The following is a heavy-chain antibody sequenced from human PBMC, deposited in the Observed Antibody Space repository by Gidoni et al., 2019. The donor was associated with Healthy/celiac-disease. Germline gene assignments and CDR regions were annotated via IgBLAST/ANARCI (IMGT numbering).Heavy chain of an antibody. CDR1: GFTVSINY. J-gene: IGHJ4*02. D-gene: IGHD2-15*01. CDR2: IYSGGST. CDR3: ASESPGVVGALNPVDY. V-gene: IGHV3-53*01. Sequence: EVQLVESGGGLIQPGGSLRLSCAASGFTVSINYMSWVRQAPGKGLEWVSVIYSGGSTYYADSVKGRFTISRDNSKNTLYLQMNSLRAEDTAVYYCASESPGVVGALNPVDYWGQGTLVTVSS.